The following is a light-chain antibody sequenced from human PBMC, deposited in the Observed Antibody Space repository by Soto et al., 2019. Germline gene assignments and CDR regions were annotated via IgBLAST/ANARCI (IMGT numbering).Light chain of an antibody. CDR1: QSISSY. CDR2: AAS. V-gene: IGKV1-39*01. CDR3: QQSYSTLRT. Sequence: DIPMTQSPSSLSASVGDRVTITCRASQSISSYLNWYQQKPGKAPKLLIYAASSLQSGVPSRFSGSGSGTDITLTISSLQPDDFDTYYCQQSYSTLRTFGQGTKVEIK. J-gene: IGKJ1*01.